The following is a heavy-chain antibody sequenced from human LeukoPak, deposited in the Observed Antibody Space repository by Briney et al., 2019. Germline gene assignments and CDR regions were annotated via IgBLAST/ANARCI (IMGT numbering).Heavy chain of an antibody. Sequence: GGSLRLSCAASGFTFSSYSMNWVRQAPGKGLEWVAVISYDGSNKYYADSVKGRFTISRDNSKNTLYLQMNSLRAEDTAVYYCASRAEEYYYDSSGYSDPWGQGTLVTVSS. CDR3: ASRAEEYYYDSSGYSDP. CDR2: ISYDGSNK. CDR1: GFTFSSYS. D-gene: IGHD3-22*01. V-gene: IGHV3-30*03. J-gene: IGHJ5*02.